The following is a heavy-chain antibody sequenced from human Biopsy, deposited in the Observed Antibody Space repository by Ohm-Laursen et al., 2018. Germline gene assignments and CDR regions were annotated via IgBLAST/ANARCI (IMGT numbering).Heavy chain of an antibody. CDR2: IIAVSGLV. CDR3: ATPFQYYDYWGGYPPFDH. CDR1: GGTFSNYA. D-gene: IGHD3-3*01. Sequence: GSSVKVSCKASGGTFSNYAISWVRQAPGEGLEWMGGIIAVSGLVNYAPKFQGRVSITADKSTTTAYMELSNLKSEDTAVYYCATPFQYYDYWGGYPPFDHWGQGTLVTVSS. V-gene: IGHV1-69*17. J-gene: IGHJ4*02.